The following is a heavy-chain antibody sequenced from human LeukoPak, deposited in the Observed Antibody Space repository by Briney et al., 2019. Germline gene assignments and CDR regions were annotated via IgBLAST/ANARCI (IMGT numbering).Heavy chain of an antibody. J-gene: IGHJ5*02. CDR2: INARGDT. Sequence: SSETLSLTCAVYGWSFKDYYWNWIRQPPGKGLEWIGEINARGDTNYNPSLKSRVTISVDTSKKQFSLRLTSMIAADTALYYCARGQVPAARGYNWFDPWGQGTLVTVSS. V-gene: IGHV4-34*01. CDR1: GWSFKDYY. CDR3: ARGQVPAARGYNWFDP. D-gene: IGHD2-2*01.